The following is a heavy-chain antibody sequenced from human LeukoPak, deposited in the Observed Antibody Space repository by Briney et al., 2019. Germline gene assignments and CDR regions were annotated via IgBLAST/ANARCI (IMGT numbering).Heavy chain of an antibody. CDR3: AKEPYGNIVVVPAATMFFDY. CDR2: ISGSGGST. D-gene: IGHD2-2*01. Sequence: ETLSLTCTVSGGSISSYYWSWIRQPPGKGLEWVSAISGSGGSTYYADSVKGRFTISRDNSKNTLYLQMNSLRAEDTAVYYCAKEPYGNIVVVPAATMFFDYWGQGTLVTVSS. CDR1: GGSISSYY. J-gene: IGHJ4*02. V-gene: IGHV3-23*01.